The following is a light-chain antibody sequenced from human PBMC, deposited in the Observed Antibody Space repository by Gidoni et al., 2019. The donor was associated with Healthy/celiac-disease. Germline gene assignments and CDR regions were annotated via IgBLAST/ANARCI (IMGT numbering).Light chain of an antibody. J-gene: IGKJ2*03. CDR2: DAS. Sequence: DLQLTPSPSFLSASVGDRVTITGQASQVISSNLDWYQQKPGKAPKLLIYDASTLQSGVPSRFSGSGSGTEFTLTISSLQPEDFATYYCQQLNSDPYSFXXXTKLEIK. V-gene: IGKV1-9*01. CDR1: QVISSN. CDR3: QQLNSDPYS.